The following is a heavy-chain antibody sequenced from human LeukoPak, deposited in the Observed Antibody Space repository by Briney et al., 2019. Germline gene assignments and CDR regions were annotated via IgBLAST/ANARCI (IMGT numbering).Heavy chain of an antibody. CDR3: ARNTPDFGTHQRFDP. D-gene: IGHD3-10*01. Sequence: SETLSLTCAVSGGSISSGGNSWSWLRQPPGKGLEWIGYIYHIGATYYSPSLKSRVTISGDWSKNQFSLKLTSVTAADTAVYYCARNTPDFGTHQRFDPWGQGTLVTVSS. V-gene: IGHV4-30-2*01. J-gene: IGHJ5*02. CDR2: IYHIGAT. CDR1: GGSISSGGNS.